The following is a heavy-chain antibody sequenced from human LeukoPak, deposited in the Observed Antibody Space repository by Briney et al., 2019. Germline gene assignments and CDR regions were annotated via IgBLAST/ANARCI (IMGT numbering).Heavy chain of an antibody. CDR2: IYYSGST. V-gene: IGHV4-39*07. J-gene: IGHJ3*02. CDR3: AREGPTANWGSRGGAFDI. Sequence: PSETLSLTCTVSGGSISSSSYYWGWIRQPPGKGLEWIGSIYYSGSTYYNPSLKSRVTISVDTSKNQFSLKLSSVTAADTAVYYCAREGPTANWGSRGGAFDIWGQGTMVTVSS. D-gene: IGHD7-27*01. CDR1: GGSISSSSYY.